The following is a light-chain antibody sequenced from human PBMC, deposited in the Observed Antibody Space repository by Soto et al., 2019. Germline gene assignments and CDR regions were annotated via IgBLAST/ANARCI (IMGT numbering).Light chain of an antibody. Sequence: QSALTQPPSASGSPGQSVTISCAGSSSDIGASNSVSWYQQHPGKAPKLLISEVTKRPSGVPDRFSGSKSGNTASLNVSGLQADDEADYYCGSKAGSNKHVVFGGGTKLTVL. CDR2: EVT. CDR3: GSKAGSNKHVV. V-gene: IGLV2-8*01. CDR1: SSDIGASNS. J-gene: IGLJ2*01.